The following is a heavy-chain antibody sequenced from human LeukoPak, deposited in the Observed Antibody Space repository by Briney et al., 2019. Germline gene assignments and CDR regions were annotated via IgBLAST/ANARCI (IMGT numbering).Heavy chain of an antibody. CDR3: ARAGAAVTTHFDY. Sequence: AAVKVSCKASGYIFTDYGISWVRQAPGQGLEWMGWISAFNGNTNYAQKLQGRVTMTTDTSTNTAYMELRGLRSDDTAVYYCARAGAAVTTHFDYWGQGTLVTVSS. J-gene: IGHJ4*02. D-gene: IGHD4-17*01. V-gene: IGHV1-18*01. CDR2: ISAFNGNT. CDR1: GYIFTDYG.